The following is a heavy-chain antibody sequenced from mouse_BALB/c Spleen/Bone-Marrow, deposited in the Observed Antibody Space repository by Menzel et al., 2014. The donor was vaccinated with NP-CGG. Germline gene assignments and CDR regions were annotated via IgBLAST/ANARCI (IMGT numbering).Heavy chain of an antibody. J-gene: IGHJ4*01. CDR3: ARHVGNPYAMDY. Sequence: EVKLVESGGGLVQPGGSLKLSCAASGFTFSSYTMSWVRQTPEKRLEWVAYISNGVGSTYYPDTVKGRFTISRDNAKNTLYLQMSSLKSEDTDMYYCARHVGNPYAMDYWGQGTSVTVSS. D-gene: IGHD3-1*01. V-gene: IGHV5-12-2*01. CDR1: GFTFSSYT. CDR2: ISNGVGST.